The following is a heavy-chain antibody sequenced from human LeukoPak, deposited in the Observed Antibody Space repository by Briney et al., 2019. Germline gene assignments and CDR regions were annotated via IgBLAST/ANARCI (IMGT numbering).Heavy chain of an antibody. Sequence: PGGSRKLSCAASGFTFSGSAIHWVRQSSGKGLEWVGQIDKKDKGYATATAYAASVKGRFTISRDDSINTAYLQMKSLKTEDTALYCTRDSGTYNWFDPWGQGTLVTVSS. CDR3: RDSGTYNWFDP. CDR1: GFTFSGSA. D-gene: IGHD1-26*01. V-gene: IGHV3-73*01. CDR2: IDKKDKGYATAT. J-gene: IGHJ5*02.